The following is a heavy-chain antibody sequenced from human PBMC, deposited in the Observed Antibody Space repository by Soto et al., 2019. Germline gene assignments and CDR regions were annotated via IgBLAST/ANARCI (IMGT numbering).Heavy chain of an antibody. CDR2: ISAYNGNT. J-gene: IGHJ6*04. CDR3: GREPSSYYYGWGSYKDV. CDR1: GYTFTGYG. D-gene: IGHD3-10*01. Sequence: ASVKVSCKASGYTFTGYGISWVRQAPGQGLEWMGWISAYNGNTNYAQKLQGRVTMTTDTSTSTAYMELRSLRSDDTAVYYCGREPSSYYYGWGSYKDVWGKGTTVTVSS. V-gene: IGHV1-18*01.